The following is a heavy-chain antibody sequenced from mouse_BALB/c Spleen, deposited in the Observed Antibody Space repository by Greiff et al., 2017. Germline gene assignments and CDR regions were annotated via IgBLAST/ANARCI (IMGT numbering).Heavy chain of an antibody. CDR3: ARDSTGRGAWFAY. Sequence: EVQLVESGGGLVQPGGSLRLSCATSGFTFTDYYMSWVRQPPGKALEWLGFIRNKANGYTTEYSASVKGRFTISRDNSQSILYLQMNTLRAEDSATYYCARDSTGRGAWFAYWGQGTLVTVSA. D-gene: IGHD4-1*01. V-gene: IGHV7-3*02. J-gene: IGHJ3*01. CDR2: IRNKANGYTT. CDR1: GFTFTDYY.